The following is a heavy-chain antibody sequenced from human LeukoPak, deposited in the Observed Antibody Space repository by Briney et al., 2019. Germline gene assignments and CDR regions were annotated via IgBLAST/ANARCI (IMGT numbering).Heavy chain of an antibody. CDR3: LKVYDSSGTDAFDI. Sequence: ASVKVSCKASGYTFTSYYMHWVRQAPGQGLEWMGIINPSGGSTSYAQKFQGRVTMTRDTSTSTVYLQWSSLKASDTAMYYCLKVYDSSGTDAFDIWGQGTMVTVSS. CDR1: GYTFTSYY. D-gene: IGHD3-22*01. J-gene: IGHJ3*02. V-gene: IGHV1-46*01. CDR2: INPSGGST.